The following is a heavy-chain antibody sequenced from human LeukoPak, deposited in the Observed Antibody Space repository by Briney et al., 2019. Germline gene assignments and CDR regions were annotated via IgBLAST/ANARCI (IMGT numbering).Heavy chain of an antibody. J-gene: IGHJ5*02. CDR1: GGSISSSSYY. V-gene: IGHV4-39*07. CDR3: ARDRGDLWFGELLYGRMFDP. D-gene: IGHD3-10*01. Sequence: PSETLSLTCTVSGGSISSSSYYWGWIRQPPGKGLEWIGSIYYSGSTYYNPSLKSRVTISVDTSKNQFSLKLSSVTAADTAVYYCARDRGDLWFGELLYGRMFDPWGQGTLVTVSS. CDR2: IYYSGST.